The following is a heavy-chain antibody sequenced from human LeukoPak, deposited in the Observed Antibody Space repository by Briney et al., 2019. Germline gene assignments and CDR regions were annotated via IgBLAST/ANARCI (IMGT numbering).Heavy chain of an antibody. Sequence: RGESLKISCKASGYSFTRYFIGWVRQVPGKGLEWMAIIFPGDSDTRYSPSFQGQVTISADKSISTVYLQWSSLKASDSAMYYCARPPVDIGMVQIVDWGQGTLVSVSS. V-gene: IGHV5-51*01. CDR2: IFPGDSDT. D-gene: IGHD5-12*01. CDR3: ARPPVDIGMVQIVD. CDR1: GYSFTRYF. J-gene: IGHJ4*02.